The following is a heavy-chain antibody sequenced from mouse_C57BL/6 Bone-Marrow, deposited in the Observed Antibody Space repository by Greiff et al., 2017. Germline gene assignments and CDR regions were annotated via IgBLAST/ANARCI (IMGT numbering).Heavy chain of an antibody. V-gene: IGHV5-9-1*02. CDR1: GFTFSSYA. J-gene: IGHJ3*01. CDR2: ISSGGDYI. Sequence: EVKLVESGEGLVKPGGSLKLSCAASGFTFSSYAMSWVRQTPEKRLEWVAYISSGGDYIYYADTVKGRFTISRDNTRNTLYLQMSILKSEDTAMYYCTREGYYYGSSYVGAYWGQGTLVTVSA. CDR3: TREGYYYGSSYVGAY. D-gene: IGHD1-1*01.